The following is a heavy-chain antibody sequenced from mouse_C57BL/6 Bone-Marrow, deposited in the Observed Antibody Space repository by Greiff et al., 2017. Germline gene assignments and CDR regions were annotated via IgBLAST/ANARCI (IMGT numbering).Heavy chain of an antibody. CDR2: ISNLAYSI. CDR1: GFTFSDYG. Sequence: EVKLMESGGGLVQPGGSLKLSCAASGFTFSDYGMAWVRQAPRKGPEWVAFISNLAYSIYYADTVTGRFTISRENAKNTLYLEMSSLRSEETAMYYCARYDYDGDARDYWGQGTSVTVSS. V-gene: IGHV5-15*01. D-gene: IGHD2-4*01. CDR3: ARYDYDGDARDY. J-gene: IGHJ4*01.